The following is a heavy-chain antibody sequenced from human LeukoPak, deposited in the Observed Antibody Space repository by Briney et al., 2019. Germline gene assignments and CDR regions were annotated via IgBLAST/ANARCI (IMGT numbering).Heavy chain of an antibody. CDR3: ARHLYIAAAQLDAFDI. CDR1: GGSISSGDYY. CDR2: IYYSGST. Sequence: KTSETLSLTCTVSGGSISSGDYYWSWIRQPPGKGLEWIGYIYYSGSTYYNPSLKSRVTISVDTPKNQFSLKLSSVTAADTAVYYCARHLYIAAAQLDAFDIWGQGTMVTVSS. J-gene: IGHJ3*02. V-gene: IGHV4-30-4*01. D-gene: IGHD6-13*01.